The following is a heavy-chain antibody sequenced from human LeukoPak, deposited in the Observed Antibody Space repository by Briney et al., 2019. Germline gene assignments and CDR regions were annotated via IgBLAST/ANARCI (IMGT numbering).Heavy chain of an antibody. CDR2: IYYSGTT. J-gene: IGHJ5*02. V-gene: IGHV4-31*03. Sequence: PSETLSLTCTVSGGSISSGGFYWSWIRQHPGKGLEWIGYIYYSGTTYYSPSLKSRVTISVDTSKNQFSLKLSSVTAADTAVYYCARETRRDGYNWFDPWGQGTLVTVSS. D-gene: IGHD5-24*01. CDR1: GGSISSGGFY. CDR3: ARETRRDGYNWFDP.